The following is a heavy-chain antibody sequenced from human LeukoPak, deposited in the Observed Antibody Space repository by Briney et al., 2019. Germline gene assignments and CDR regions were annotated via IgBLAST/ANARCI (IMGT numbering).Heavy chain of an antibody. V-gene: IGHV3-30*18. J-gene: IGHJ4*02. Sequence: GGSLRLSCAASGFTFRNYGMHWVRQAPGKGLEWVAVISSDGNEKYYADSVKGRFTISRDNSKNTLYLQMNSLRAEDTAVYYCAKDYGPSAAAGTMLGYWGQGTLVTVSS. CDR3: AKDYGPSAAAGTMLGY. D-gene: IGHD6-13*01. CDR2: ISSDGNEK. CDR1: GFTFRNYG.